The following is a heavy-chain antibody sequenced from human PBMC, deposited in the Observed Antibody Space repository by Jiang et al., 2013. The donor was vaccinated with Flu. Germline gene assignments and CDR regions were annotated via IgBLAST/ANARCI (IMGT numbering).Heavy chain of an antibody. CDR3: AREDGYNAGDDY. CDR2: IYPSSGTT. J-gene: IGHJ4*02. D-gene: IGHD5-24*01. CDR1: GYTFSHYF. V-gene: IGHV1-46*01. Sequence: CKASGYTFSHYFLHWVRQAPGQGLEWMGKIYPSSGTTSYAQKFQGRVTMTRDTSTSTVYMELSSLRSEDTAVYYCAREDGYNAGDDYWGQGTLVTVSS.